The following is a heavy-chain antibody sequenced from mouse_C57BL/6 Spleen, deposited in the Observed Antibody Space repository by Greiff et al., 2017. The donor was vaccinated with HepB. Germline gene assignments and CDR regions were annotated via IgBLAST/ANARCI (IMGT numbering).Heavy chain of an antibody. V-gene: IGHV3-6*01. D-gene: IGHD1-1*01. CDR2: ISYDGSN. CDR3: AREEIYYYGSSYPWYFDV. Sequence: VQLKESGPGLVKPSQSLSLTCSVTGYSITSGYYWNWIRQFPGNKLEWMGYISYDGSNNYNPSLKNRISITRDTSKNQFFLKLNSVTTEDTATYYCAREEIYYYGSSYPWYFDVWGTGTTVTVSS. J-gene: IGHJ1*03. CDR1: GYSITSGYY.